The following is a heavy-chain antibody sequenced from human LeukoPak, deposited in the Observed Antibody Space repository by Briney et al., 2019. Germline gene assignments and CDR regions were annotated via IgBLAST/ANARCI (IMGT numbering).Heavy chain of an antibody. J-gene: IGHJ4*02. CDR1: GGSISSGSYY. D-gene: IGHD3-10*01. CDR2: IYTSGST. V-gene: IGHV4-61*02. CDR3: APITLARGVTN. Sequence: SETLSLTCTVSGGSISSGSYYWSWIRQPAGKGLEWIGRIYTSGSTNYNPSLKSRVTISVDTSKNQFSLKLSSVTAADTAVYYCAPITLARGVTNWGQGTLVTVSS.